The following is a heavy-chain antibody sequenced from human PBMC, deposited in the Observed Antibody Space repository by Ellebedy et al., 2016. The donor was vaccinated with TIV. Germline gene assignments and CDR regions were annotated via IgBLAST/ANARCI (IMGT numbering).Heavy chain of an antibody. CDR1: GFTFSSYW. J-gene: IGHJ4*02. CDR2: INHDGSEK. Sequence: GGSLRLSXAASGFTFSSYWMSWVRQTPGKGLECVAQINHDGSEKNYVDSVKGRFTIARDSAKNSLYLQMNSLRAEDTAVYYCARDLLHNWDEAPLFDYWGQGTMVTVSS. CDR3: ARDLLHNWDEAPLFDY. D-gene: IGHD1-20*01. V-gene: IGHV3-7*01.